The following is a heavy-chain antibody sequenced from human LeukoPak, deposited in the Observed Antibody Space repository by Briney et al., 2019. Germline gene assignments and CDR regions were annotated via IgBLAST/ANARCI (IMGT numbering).Heavy chain of an antibody. CDR1: GYTFTDYY. CDR3: ARGWGFGSIDY. CDR2: ISPSSGGT. D-gene: IGHD7-27*01. J-gene: IGHJ4*02. V-gene: IGHV1-2*02. Sequence: GASVKVSCKASGYTFTDYYVHWVRQAPGQGLEWMGWISPSSGGTNYAQKFQGRVTMTRDTSISTAYMGLSSLRSDDTAVYYCARGWGFGSIDYWGQGTLVTVSS.